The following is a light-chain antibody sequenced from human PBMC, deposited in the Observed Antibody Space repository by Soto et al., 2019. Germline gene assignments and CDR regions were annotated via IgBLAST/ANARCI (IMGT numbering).Light chain of an antibody. J-gene: IGKJ1*01. CDR1: QSISSW. Sequence: DIQMTQSPSTLSASVGDRVTITCLAIQSISSWLAWYQQKPGKAHKLLMYQASTLKSGVPSRFRGSGSGTEFTLTISSLQPDDFATYYCQHYNSYSEAFGQGTKVDIK. CDR3: QHYNSYSEA. CDR2: QAS. V-gene: IGKV1-5*03.